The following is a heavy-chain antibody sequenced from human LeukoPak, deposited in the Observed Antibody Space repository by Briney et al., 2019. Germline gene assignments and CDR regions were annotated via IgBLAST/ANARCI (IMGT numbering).Heavy chain of an antibody. CDR2: ILYDGSNK. Sequence: PGGSLRLSCAASGFTFSSYGMHWVRQAPGKGLEWVAVILYDGSNKYYADSVKGRFTISRDNSKNTLYLQMNSLRAEDTAVFYCAKDHAYYYYDSSGYYDYWGQGTLVTVSS. V-gene: IGHV3-30*18. CDR3: AKDHAYYYYDSSGYYDY. J-gene: IGHJ4*02. CDR1: GFTFSSYG. D-gene: IGHD3-22*01.